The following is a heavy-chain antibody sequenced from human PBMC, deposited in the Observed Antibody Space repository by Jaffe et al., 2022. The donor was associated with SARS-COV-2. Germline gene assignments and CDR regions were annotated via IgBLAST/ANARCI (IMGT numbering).Heavy chain of an antibody. CDR2: IYWDDDK. D-gene: IGHD6-19*01. CDR1: GFSLSTSGVG. CDR3: AHSASSGWYYYYYYMDV. J-gene: IGHJ6*03. Sequence: QITLKESGPTLVKPTQTLTLTCTFSGFSLSTSGVGVGWIRQPPGKALEWLALIYWDDDKRYSPSLKSRLTITKDTSKNQVVLTMTNMDPVDTATYYCAHSASSGWYYYYYYMDVWGKGTTVTVSS. V-gene: IGHV2-5*02.